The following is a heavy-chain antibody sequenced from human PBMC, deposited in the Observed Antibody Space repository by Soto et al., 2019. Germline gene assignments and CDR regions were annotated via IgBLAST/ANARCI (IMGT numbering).Heavy chain of an antibody. V-gene: IGHV3-48*03. D-gene: IGHD5-12*01. CDR3: VRYSGTTLCNGVATRTFDY. Sequence: PGGSLRLSCAASRFTFSTYEMHWVRQAPGKGLEWVSYISSSGSTVYYADSVKGRFTISRDNTRNSLYLQMNSLRDEDTALYYCVRYSGTTLCNGVATRTFDYWGQGTLVTVSS. CDR1: RFTFSTYE. CDR2: ISSSGSTV. J-gene: IGHJ4*02.